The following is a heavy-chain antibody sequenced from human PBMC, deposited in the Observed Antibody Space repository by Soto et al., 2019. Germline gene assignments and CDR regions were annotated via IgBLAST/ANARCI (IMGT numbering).Heavy chain of an antibody. V-gene: IGHV1-46*01. CDR1: GFTFTKYY. CDR3: AGDPGRYFDWTPNYFGLDV. J-gene: IGHJ6*02. Sequence: ASVKVSCKTSGFTFTKYYMHWVRQAPGQGLDRVGVINPSGRTTSYAQKFQGRVTITADESTSTAYMELGSLRSEDTAVYYCAGDPGRYFDWTPNYFGLDVLGQGTTVTVSS. D-gene: IGHD3-9*01. CDR2: INPSGRTT.